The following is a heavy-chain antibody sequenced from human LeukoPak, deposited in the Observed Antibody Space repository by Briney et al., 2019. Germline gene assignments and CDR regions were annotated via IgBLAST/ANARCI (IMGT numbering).Heavy chain of an antibody. J-gene: IGHJ4*02. D-gene: IGHD6-6*01. CDR1: GGSISSGSYY. CDR3: ARDSSLSFFDY. Sequence: PSQTLSLTCTVSGGSISSGSYYWSWIRQPAGKGLEWIGRIYTSGSTNYNPSLKSRVTMSVDTSKNQFSLKLSSVTAADTAVYYCARDSSLSFFDYWGQGTLVTVSS. V-gene: IGHV4-61*02. CDR2: IYTSGST.